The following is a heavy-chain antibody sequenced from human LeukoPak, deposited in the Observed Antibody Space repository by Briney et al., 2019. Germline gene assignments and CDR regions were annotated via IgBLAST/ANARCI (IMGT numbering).Heavy chain of an antibody. V-gene: IGHV3-43*01. CDR3: AKLAASSYSSGSDS. CDR1: GFTFDDYT. J-gene: IGHJ4*02. CDR2: ISRDGGSK. D-gene: IGHD6-19*01. Sequence: GGSLRLSCAASGFTFDDYTMYWVRQAPGKGLEWVSLISRDGGSKYYADSVKGRFTISRDNSKNSLYLQMNGLRTEDTALYYCAKLAASSYSSGSDSWGQGTLVTVSS.